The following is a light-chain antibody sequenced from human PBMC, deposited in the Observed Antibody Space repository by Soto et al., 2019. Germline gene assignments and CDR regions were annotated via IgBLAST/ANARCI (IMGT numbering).Light chain of an antibody. CDR1: QGISNE. CDR2: GAS. CDR3: LQDYTYPWT. J-gene: IGKJ1*01. Sequence: IQMTQSPSSLSASVGDRVTITCLASQGISNELGWYQQRPGKAPKVLIYGASNLQSGVPSRFSGSASGTDFTHTISSLQPEDFATYYCLQDYTYPWTFGQGTKVEMK. V-gene: IGKV1-6*01.